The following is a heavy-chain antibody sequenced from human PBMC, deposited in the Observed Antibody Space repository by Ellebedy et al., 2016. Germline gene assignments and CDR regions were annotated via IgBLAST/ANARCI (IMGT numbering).Heavy chain of an antibody. CDR2: IYYSGST. D-gene: IGHD4-17*01. Sequence: SETLSLTCTVSGGSISSSGYYWGWIRQPPGKGLEWIGSIYYSGSTYYNPSLKSRVTISVDTSKNQFSLKLSSVTAADTAVYYCARVSGDPDYWGQGTLVTVSS. CDR3: ARVSGDPDY. J-gene: IGHJ4*02. CDR1: GGSISSSGYY. V-gene: IGHV4-39*07.